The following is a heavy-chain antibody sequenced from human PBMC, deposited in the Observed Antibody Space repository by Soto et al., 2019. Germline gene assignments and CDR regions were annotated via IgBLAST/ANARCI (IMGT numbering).Heavy chain of an antibody. J-gene: IGHJ4*02. D-gene: IGHD2-15*01. CDR2: IIPIFGTA. Sequence: QVQLVQSGAEVKKPGSSVKVSCKASGGTFSSYAISWVRQAPGQGLEWMGGIIPIFGTANYAQKFQDRVTITADESTSTAYMELSRLRCEDTAVYYCARAHDCRGGSCRFDYWGQGTLVTVSS. CDR1: GGTFSSYA. CDR3: ARAHDCRGGSCRFDY. V-gene: IGHV1-69*01.